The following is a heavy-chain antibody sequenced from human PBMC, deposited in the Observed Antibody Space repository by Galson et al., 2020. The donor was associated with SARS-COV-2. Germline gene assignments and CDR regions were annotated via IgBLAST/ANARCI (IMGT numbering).Heavy chain of an antibody. V-gene: IGHV3-23*02. CDR3: AKDKRDLLDAFDI. CDR1: GLTFSFYA. J-gene: IGHJ3*02. D-gene: IGHD1-26*01. Sequence: GSLRLSCGASGLTFSFYAMSWVRQAPGKGLEWVSAISGSGDSTYYRDSVKGRFTVSRDNSKNTLFLQMNSLRAEDMAVYYCAKDKRDLLDAFDIWGQGTMVTVSS. CDR2: ISGSGDST.